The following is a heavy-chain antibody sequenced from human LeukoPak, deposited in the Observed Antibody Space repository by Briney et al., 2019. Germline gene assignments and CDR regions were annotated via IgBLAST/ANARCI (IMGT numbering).Heavy chain of an antibody. Sequence: ASVKLSCKASGGTFSSYAISWVRQAPGQGLEWMGGIIPIFGTANYAQKFQGRVTITTDESTSTAYMEVSSLRSEDTAVYYCARVDSSGYDEYYFDYWGQGTLVTVSS. V-gene: IGHV1-69*05. CDR1: GGTFSSYA. CDR3: ARVDSSGYDEYYFDY. D-gene: IGHD3-22*01. CDR2: IIPIFGTA. J-gene: IGHJ4*02.